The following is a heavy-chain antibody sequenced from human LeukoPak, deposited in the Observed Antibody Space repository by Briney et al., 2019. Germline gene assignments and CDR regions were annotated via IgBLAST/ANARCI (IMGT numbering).Heavy chain of an antibody. CDR1: GFTFSICA. Sequence: GGGLRLSCAASGFTFSICAISWVRQAPGKGLEWISAISASVGRPYYADAVKGRFTISRDNSKNTLYLQMNSLRAEDTAVYYCARQQEPGYCSSTSCNESYFDYWGQGTLVTVSS. J-gene: IGHJ4*02. V-gene: IGHV3-23*01. CDR3: ARQQEPGYCSSTSCNESYFDY. D-gene: IGHD2-2*01. CDR2: ISASVGRP.